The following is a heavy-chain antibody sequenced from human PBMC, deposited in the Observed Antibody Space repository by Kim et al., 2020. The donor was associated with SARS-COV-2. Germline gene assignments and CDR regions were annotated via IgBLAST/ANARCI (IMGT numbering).Heavy chain of an antibody. V-gene: IGHV4-59*08. J-gene: IGHJ4*02. Sequence: SETLTLTCTVSGGSISSYYWSWIRQPPGKGLEWIGYIYYSGSTNYNPSLKSRVTISVDTSKNQFSLKLSSVTAADTAVYYCARHSSQDSSRLWGQGTLVTVSS. CDR2: IYYSGST. CDR3: ARHSSQDSSRL. D-gene: IGHD6-13*01. CDR1: GGSISSYY.